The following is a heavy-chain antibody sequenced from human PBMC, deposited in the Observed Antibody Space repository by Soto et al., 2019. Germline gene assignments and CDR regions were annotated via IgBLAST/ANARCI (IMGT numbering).Heavy chain of an antibody. CDR3: ANSEGILGY. Sequence: LRLSCAASGFTFSSYAMSWVRQAPGKGLEWVSAISGSGGSTYYADSVKGRFTISRDSSKNTLYLQMNSLRAEDTAVYYCANSEGILGYWGQGTLVTVSS. V-gene: IGHV3-23*01. J-gene: IGHJ4*02. CDR2: ISGSGGST. CDR1: GFTFSSYA. D-gene: IGHD5-18*01.